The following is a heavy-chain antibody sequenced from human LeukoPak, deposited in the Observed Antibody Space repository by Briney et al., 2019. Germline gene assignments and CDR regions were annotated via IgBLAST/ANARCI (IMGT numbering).Heavy chain of an antibody. J-gene: IGHJ4*02. Sequence: QPGGSLRLSCAASVFTFSSYWMHWVRQAPGKGLVWVSRIDGDGISTIYADSVKGRFTISRDNAKSTLYLQMNSLRADDTALYYCARGGGHFEYWGQGTLVTVSS. D-gene: IGHD3-10*01. CDR1: VFTFSSYW. V-gene: IGHV3-74*01. CDR2: IDGDGIST. CDR3: ARGGGHFEY.